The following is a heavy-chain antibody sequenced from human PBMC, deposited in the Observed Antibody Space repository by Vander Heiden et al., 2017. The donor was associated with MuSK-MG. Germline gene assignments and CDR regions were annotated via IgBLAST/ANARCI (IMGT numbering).Heavy chain of an antibody. Sequence: QVQLVESGGGVVQPGRSLRLSCAASGFTLSSYGMHWVRQAPGKGLEWVAVISYDGSNKYYADSVKGRFTISRDNSKNTLYLQMNSLRAEDTAVYYCAKDQTTVVTYFDYWGQGTLVTVSS. CDR3: AKDQTTVVTYFDY. D-gene: IGHD4-17*01. V-gene: IGHV3-30*18. J-gene: IGHJ4*02. CDR1: GFTLSSYG. CDR2: ISYDGSNK.